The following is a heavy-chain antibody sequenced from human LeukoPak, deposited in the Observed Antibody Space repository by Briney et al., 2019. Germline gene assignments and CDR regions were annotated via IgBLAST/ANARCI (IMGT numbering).Heavy chain of an antibody. Sequence: GESLKISCKGSGYSFTSYWIGWVRQMPGKGLEWMGIIYPGDSDTRYSPSFQGQVTISADKSISTAYLQWSSLKASDTAMYYCARQKYSSSWYVWFDPWGQGTLVTVSS. V-gene: IGHV5-51*01. CDR1: GYSFTSYW. CDR3: ARQKYSSSWYVWFDP. CDR2: IYPGDSDT. D-gene: IGHD6-13*01. J-gene: IGHJ5*02.